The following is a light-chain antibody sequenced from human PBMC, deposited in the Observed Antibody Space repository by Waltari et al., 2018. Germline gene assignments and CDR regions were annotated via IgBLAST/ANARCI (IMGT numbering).Light chain of an antibody. V-gene: IGLV3-1*01. CDR1: KLGGKY. J-gene: IGLJ2*01. CDR2: QHN. Sequence: SYELTQPPSVSVSPGQTASITCSGDKLGGKYASWYQLRAGQSPVLVISQHNQRPSGIPVRFSGSYSGNTATLTISGTQAMDEADYYCQAWDSNTVVFGGGTKLSVL. CDR3: QAWDSNTVV.